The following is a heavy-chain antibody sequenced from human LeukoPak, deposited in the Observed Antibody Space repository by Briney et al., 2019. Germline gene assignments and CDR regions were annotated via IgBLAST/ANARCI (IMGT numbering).Heavy chain of an antibody. CDR1: GYSFTSYW. D-gene: IGHD3-10*01. J-gene: IGHJ6*04. CDR3: AILPVTTTCYYGSGTYYNDPPGYYGMDV. CDR2: IDPSDSYT. Sequence: GESLKISCKGSGYSFTSYWISWVRQMPGKGLEWMGRIDPSDSYTNYSPSFQGHVTISADKSISTAYLQWSSLKASDTAMYYCAILPVTTTCYYGSGTYYNDPPGYYGMDVWGKGTTVT. V-gene: IGHV5-10-1*01.